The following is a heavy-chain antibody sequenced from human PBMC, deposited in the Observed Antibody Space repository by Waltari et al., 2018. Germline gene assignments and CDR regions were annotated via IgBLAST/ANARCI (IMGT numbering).Heavy chain of an antibody. Sequence: QVQLQASGPGLVKPSETLSLTCTVSVGSISTYYWNWIRQPAGKGLEWIGRIYASGTPNYNPSLKSRVTMSVDTSKNQFSLNLSSVTAADTAVYYCARQSGSYQADSWGQGTLVTVSS. J-gene: IGHJ4*02. CDR1: VGSISTYY. CDR2: IYASGTP. V-gene: IGHV4-4*07. D-gene: IGHD1-26*01. CDR3: ARQSGSYQADS.